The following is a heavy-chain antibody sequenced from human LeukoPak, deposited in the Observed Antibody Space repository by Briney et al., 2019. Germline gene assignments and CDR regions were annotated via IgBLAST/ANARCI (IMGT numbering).Heavy chain of an antibody. J-gene: IGHJ4*02. CDR3: ASAHYDPLRLDY. V-gene: IGHV4-59*01. Sequence: SETLSLTCSVSGGSITSYYWSWIRQPPGKGLEWIGYISDNGSTNQNPSLKSRVTISVDTSKNQFSLKLSSVTAADTAVYYCASAHYDPLRLDYWGQGTLVTVSS. CDR2: ISDNGST. CDR1: GGSITSYY. D-gene: IGHD3-16*01.